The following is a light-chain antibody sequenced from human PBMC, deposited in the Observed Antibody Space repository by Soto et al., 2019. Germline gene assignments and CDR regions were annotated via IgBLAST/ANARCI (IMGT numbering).Light chain of an antibody. V-gene: IGKV3-11*01. CDR2: DAS. CDR3: QHRHNWPLT. J-gene: IGKJ4*01. CDR1: QSVSRS. Sequence: EIVLTQSPVTLSLSPGERATLSCRASQSVSRSLAWYQQKPGQAPRLLVYDASNRATGIPARFSGSVSGTDFTLTISSLDPEDFAVYFCQHRHNWPLTFGGGTKVDIK.